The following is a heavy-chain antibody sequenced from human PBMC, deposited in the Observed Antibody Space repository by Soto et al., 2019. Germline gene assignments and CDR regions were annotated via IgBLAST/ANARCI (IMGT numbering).Heavy chain of an antibody. CDR1: GGSFSGYY. D-gene: IGHD2-8*01. Sequence: KASETLSLTCAVYGGSFSGYYWSWIRQPPGKGLEWIGEINHSGSTNYNPSLKSRVTISVDTSKNQFSLKLSSVTAADTAVYYCARGRRGYAIDYYGMDVWGQGTTVTVSS. V-gene: IGHV4-34*01. CDR2: INHSGST. CDR3: ARGRRGYAIDYYGMDV. J-gene: IGHJ6*02.